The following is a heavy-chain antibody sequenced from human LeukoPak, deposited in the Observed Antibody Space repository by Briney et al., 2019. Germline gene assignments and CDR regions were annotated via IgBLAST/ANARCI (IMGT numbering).Heavy chain of an antibody. CDR3: ARDAADYYYYYMDV. CDR2: INWNGGST. Sequence: PGGSLRLSRAASGFTFDDYGMSWVRQAPGKGLEWVSGINWNGGSTGYADSVKGRFTISRDNAKNSLYLQMNSLRAEDTALYYCARDAADYYYYYMDVWGKGTTVTVSS. J-gene: IGHJ6*03. V-gene: IGHV3-20*04. CDR1: GFTFDDYG. D-gene: IGHD6-13*01.